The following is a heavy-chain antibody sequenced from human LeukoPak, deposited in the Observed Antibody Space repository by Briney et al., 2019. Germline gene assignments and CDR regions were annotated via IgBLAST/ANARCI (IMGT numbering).Heavy chain of an antibody. CDR3: ARRGVVAAPYFDY. Sequence: PGGSLRLSCAASAFTFSDCYMTWIRQAPGKGLEWLSYISSSGSTIYYADSVKGRFTISRDNAKNSLFLHMNGLRAEDTAVYYCARRGVVAAPYFDYWGQGTLVTVSS. J-gene: IGHJ4*02. CDR2: ISSSGSTI. D-gene: IGHD2-15*01. V-gene: IGHV3-11*01. CDR1: AFTFSDCY.